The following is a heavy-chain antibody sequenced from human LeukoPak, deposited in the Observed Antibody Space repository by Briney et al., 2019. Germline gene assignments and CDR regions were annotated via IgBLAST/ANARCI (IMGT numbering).Heavy chain of an antibody. V-gene: IGHV4-39*07. CDR1: GGSISGGSYY. CDR2: IYSSGTT. J-gene: IGHJ3*02. CDR3: ARASGSYRSRIDI. Sequence: SETLSLTCSVSGGSISGGSYYWGWIRQPPGKGLEWIGSIYSSGTTYYNPSLKSRVTVVIDTTKNQFSLALSSVTAADTALYYCARASGSYRSRIDIWGQGTLVTVSS. D-gene: IGHD1-26*01.